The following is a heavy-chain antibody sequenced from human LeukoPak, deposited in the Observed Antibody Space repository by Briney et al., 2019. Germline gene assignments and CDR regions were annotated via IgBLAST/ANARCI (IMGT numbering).Heavy chain of an antibody. CDR2: INHSGST. J-gene: IGHJ6*03. CDR3: ARARPHYYYMDV. Sequence: SETLSLTCTVSSGSISTSNYYWGWVRQPPGKALEWIGEINHSGSTNYNPSLKSRVTISVDTSKNQFSLKLSSVTAADTAVYYCARARPHYYYMDVWGKGTTVTISS. CDR1: SGSISTSNYY. V-gene: IGHV4-39*07.